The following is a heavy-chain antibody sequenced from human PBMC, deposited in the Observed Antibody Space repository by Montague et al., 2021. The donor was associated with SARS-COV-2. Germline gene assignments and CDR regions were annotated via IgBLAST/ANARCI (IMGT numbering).Heavy chain of an antibody. D-gene: IGHD2-2*02. CDR3: AKHGPYTFDY. CDR1: GFDFTSSE. Sequence: CRSLSCAASGFDFTSSEINWVRQAPGKGLEWVSYISTSGTFPSYMDSVKGRFTISRDNAKKSLYLQMDNLRAEDTAVYYCAKHGPYTFDYWGQGTLVTVSS. CDR2: ISTSGTFP. J-gene: IGHJ4*02. V-gene: IGHV3-48*03.